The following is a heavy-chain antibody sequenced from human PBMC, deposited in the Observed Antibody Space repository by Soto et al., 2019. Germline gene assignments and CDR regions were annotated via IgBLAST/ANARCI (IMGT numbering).Heavy chain of an antibody. CDR2: IYYSGST. CDR3: ANSGGGSGDYYYGMDV. D-gene: IGHD3-16*01. J-gene: IGHJ6*02. Sequence: SETLSLTCTVSGGSISSYYWSWIRQPPGKGLEWIGYIYYSGSTNYNPSLKSRVTISVDTSKNQFSLKLSSVTAADTAVYYCANSGGGSGDYYYGMDVWGQGTTVTVSS. CDR1: GGSISSYY. V-gene: IGHV4-59*01.